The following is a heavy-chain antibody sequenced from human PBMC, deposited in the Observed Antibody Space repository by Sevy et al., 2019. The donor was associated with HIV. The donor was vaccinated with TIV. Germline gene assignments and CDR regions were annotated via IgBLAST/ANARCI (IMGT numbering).Heavy chain of an antibody. J-gene: IGHJ3*02. CDR2: SYHSGST. Sequence: SETLSLTCTVSGYSISSGYYWGWIRQPPGKGLEWIGSSYHSGSTYYNPSLKSRVTISVDTSKNQFSLKLSAVTAADTAGYYGARVGGISVADAFDIWGQGTMVTVSS. D-gene: IGHD6-19*01. CDR1: GYSISSGYY. V-gene: IGHV4-38-2*02. CDR3: ARVGGISVADAFDI.